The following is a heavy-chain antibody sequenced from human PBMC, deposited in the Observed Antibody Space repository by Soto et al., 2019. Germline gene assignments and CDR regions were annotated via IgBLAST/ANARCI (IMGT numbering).Heavy chain of an antibody. D-gene: IGHD4-17*01. Sequence: GESLKISCKGSGYSFTSYWISWVRQMPGKGLEWMGRIDPSDSYTNYSPSFQGHVTISADKSISTAYLQWSSLKASDTAMYYCARLGGDYGFTVAWFDPWGQGTLVTSPQ. CDR3: ARLGGDYGFTVAWFDP. CDR1: GYSFTSYW. CDR2: IDPSDSYT. J-gene: IGHJ5*02. V-gene: IGHV5-10-1*01.